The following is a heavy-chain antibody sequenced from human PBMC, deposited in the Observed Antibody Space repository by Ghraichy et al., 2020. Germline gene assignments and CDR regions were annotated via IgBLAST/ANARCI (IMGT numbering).Heavy chain of an antibody. Sequence: GESLNISCKGSGYTFTTSWIGWVRQMPGKGLEWMGLIYPADSDTRYSPSFQGQVTISADKSISTAYLQWSSLKASDTAMYYCARPGYSRSLDYWGQGTLVTVSS. CDR2: IYPADSDT. CDR1: GYTFTTSW. CDR3: ARPGYSRSLDY. J-gene: IGHJ4*02. V-gene: IGHV5-51*01. D-gene: IGHD6-13*01.